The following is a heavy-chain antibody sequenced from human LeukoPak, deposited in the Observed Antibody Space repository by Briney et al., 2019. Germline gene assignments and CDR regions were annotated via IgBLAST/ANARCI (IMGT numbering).Heavy chain of an antibody. CDR2: IIPSFGTV. J-gene: IGHJ5*02. CDR3: ARDVEGRLNLLPS. Sequence: ASVKVSCKASAVTFSTYAITWVRQAAGQGLEWMGGIIPSFGTVYYAQKFQGRVTITADESTSTDYMEQSSLRSEDTAVYYCARDVEGRLNLLPSWGQGTLVTVSS. CDR1: AVTFSTYA. V-gene: IGHV1-69*01. D-gene: IGHD1-26*01.